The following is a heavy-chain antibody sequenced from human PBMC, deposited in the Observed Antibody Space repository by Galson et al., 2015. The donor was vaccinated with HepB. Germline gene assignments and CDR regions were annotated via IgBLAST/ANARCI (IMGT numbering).Heavy chain of an antibody. Sequence: LRLSCAASGFTFSAYAMHWVRQAPGKGLEWVALVSPDESNKYYADSVRGRFTISRDNSRNTVYLQMNSLRAEDTAVYYCARTFYFDYWGQGTLVTVSS. J-gene: IGHJ4*02. CDR1: GFTFSAYA. V-gene: IGHV3-30*04. CDR3: ARTFYFDY. CDR2: VSPDESNK.